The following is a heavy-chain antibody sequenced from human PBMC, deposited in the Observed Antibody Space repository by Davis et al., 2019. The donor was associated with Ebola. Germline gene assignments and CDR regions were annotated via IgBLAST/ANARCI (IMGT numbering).Heavy chain of an antibody. CDR1: GGSFSGYY. J-gene: IGHJ3*02. V-gene: IGHV4-34*01. CDR2: INHSGST. Sequence: SETLSLTCAVYGGSFSGYYWSWIRQPPGKGLEWIGEINHSGSTNYNPSLKSRVTISVDTSKNQFSLKLSSVTAADTAVYYCARVLQWLPDAFDIWGQGTMVTVSS. D-gene: IGHD6-19*01. CDR3: ARVLQWLPDAFDI.